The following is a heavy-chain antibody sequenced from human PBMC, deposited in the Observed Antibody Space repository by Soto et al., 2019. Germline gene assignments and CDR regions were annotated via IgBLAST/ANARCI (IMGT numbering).Heavy chain of an antibody. Sequence: GGSLRLSCEASGFTFSTYAMHWVRQTPGKGLEWLAVISYDGSNKYYADSVKGRFTISRDNSKNTLYLQMNSLRVEDTAVYYCAKDRVPELRHFYYGMDVWGQGTTVTVSS. J-gene: IGHJ6*02. D-gene: IGHD1-7*01. CDR1: GFTFSTYA. CDR2: ISYDGSNK. CDR3: AKDRVPELRHFYYGMDV. V-gene: IGHV3-30*18.